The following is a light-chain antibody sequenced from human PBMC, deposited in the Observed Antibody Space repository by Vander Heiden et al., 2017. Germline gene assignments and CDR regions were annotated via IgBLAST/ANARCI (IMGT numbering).Light chain of an antibody. J-gene: IGKJ3*01. CDR2: WAS. CDR1: QSVLYSSNNKNY. CDR3: QQDDSTPKT. V-gene: IGKV4-1*01. Sequence: DIVMTQSPDSLAVSLGERATINCKSSQSVLYSSNNKNYLAWYQQKPGQPPKLLIYWASTRESGVPDRFSGSGSGTDFTLTISSLQAEDVAVYYCQQDDSTPKTFGHGTRVDMK.